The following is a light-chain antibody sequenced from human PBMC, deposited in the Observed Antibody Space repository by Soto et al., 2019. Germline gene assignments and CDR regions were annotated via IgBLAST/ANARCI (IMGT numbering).Light chain of an antibody. CDR1: QGISNL. Sequence: DMQMPQSPSSLSASVGDRVTITCPASQGISNLLTWFQQKPGRAPKLLIYSASNSQSGVPSRFSGSGSGTDFTLIISSLQPEDFATYYCQQRYSFPITFGQGTRLEIK. V-gene: IGKV1-16*01. CDR3: QQRYSFPIT. CDR2: SAS. J-gene: IGKJ5*01.